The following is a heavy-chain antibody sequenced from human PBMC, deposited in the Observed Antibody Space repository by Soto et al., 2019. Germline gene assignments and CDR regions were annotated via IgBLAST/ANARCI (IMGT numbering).Heavy chain of an antibody. V-gene: IGHV1-46*01. J-gene: IGHJ4*02. CDR3: ARALYDRSGYNTLGFDY. CDR1: GYTFTSHS. CDR2: INPSGGTT. D-gene: IGHD3-22*01. Sequence: QVQLVQSGAEVKKPGASVKVSCKASGYTFTSHSMHWVRQAPGQGLEWMGIINPSGGTTTYAQKFQGRVTLTSDTSTSTVYMDLSSLKSEDTAVYYCARALYDRSGYNTLGFDYWGQGTLVTVSS.